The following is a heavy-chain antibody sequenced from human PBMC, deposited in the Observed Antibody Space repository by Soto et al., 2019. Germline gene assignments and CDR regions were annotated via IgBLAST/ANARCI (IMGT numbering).Heavy chain of an antibody. CDR2: INAGNGNT. CDR3: ARDFKYSSGWYPSVER. D-gene: IGHD6-19*01. Sequence: GASVKVSCKASGYTFTSYAMHWVRQAPGQRLEWMGWINAGNGNTKYSQKFQGRVTITRDTSASTAYMELSSLRSEDTAAYYCARDFKYSSGWYPSVERWGQGTLVTVSS. CDR1: GYTFTSYA. J-gene: IGHJ4*02. V-gene: IGHV1-3*01.